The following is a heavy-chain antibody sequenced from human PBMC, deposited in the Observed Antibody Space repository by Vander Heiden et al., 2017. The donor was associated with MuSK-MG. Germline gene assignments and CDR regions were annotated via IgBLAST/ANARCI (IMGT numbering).Heavy chain of an antibody. V-gene: IGHV1-69*01. CDR2: IIPIFGTA. CDR3: ARDWDSSSWYSDYYYYYGMDV. D-gene: IGHD6-13*01. Sequence: QVQLVQSGAEVKKPGSSVKVSCKASGGTFSSYAISWVRQAPGQGLEWMGGIIPIFGTANYAQKFQGRVTITADESTSTAYMELSSLRSEDTAVYYCARDWDSSSWYSDYYYYYGMDVWGQGTTVTVSS. CDR1: GGTFSSYA. J-gene: IGHJ6*02.